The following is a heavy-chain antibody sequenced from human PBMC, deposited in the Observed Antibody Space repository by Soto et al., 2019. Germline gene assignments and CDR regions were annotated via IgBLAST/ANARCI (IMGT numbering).Heavy chain of an antibody. CDR3: AKSATVPAAIAY. CDR1: GYTFTSYA. V-gene: IGHV1-3*01. J-gene: IGHJ4*02. CDR2: INAGNGNK. Sequence: GASVKVSCKASGYTFTSYAMHWVRQAPGQRLEWMGWINAGNGNKKYSQKFQGRVTITRDTSASTAYMELSSLRSEDTAVYYCAKSATVPAAIAYWGQGTLVTVSS. D-gene: IGHD2-2*02.